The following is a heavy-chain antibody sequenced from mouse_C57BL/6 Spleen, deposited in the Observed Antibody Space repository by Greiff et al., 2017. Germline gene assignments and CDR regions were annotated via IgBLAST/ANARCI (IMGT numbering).Heavy chain of an antibody. CDR3: ARERGPDSSGYEGYFDY. D-gene: IGHD3-2*02. CDR1: GFTFSSYA. V-gene: IGHV5-4*01. CDR2: ISAGGSYT. J-gene: IGHJ2*01. Sequence: VQLKESGGGLVKPGGSLKLSCAASGFTFSSYAMSWVRQTPEKRLEWVATISAGGSYTYYPDNVKGRFTISRDNAKNNLYLQMSHLKSEDTAMYYCARERGPDSSGYEGYFDYWGQGTTLTVSS.